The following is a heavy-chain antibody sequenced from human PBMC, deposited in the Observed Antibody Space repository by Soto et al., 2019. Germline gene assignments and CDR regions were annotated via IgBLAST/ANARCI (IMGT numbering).Heavy chain of an antibody. D-gene: IGHD2-21*02. Sequence: GGSLRLSCAASGFTFSSYSMNWVRQSPGKGLEWVSSISSSSSYIYYADSVKGRFTISRDNAKNSLYLQMNSLRAEDTAVYYCARVRREVTAMPYYFDYWGQGTLVTVSS. CDR1: GFTFSSYS. J-gene: IGHJ4*02. CDR3: ARVRREVTAMPYYFDY. V-gene: IGHV3-21*01. CDR2: ISSSSSYI.